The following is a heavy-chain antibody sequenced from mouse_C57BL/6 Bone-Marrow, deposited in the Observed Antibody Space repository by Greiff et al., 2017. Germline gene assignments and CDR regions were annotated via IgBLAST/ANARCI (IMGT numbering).Heavy chain of an antibody. V-gene: IGHV1-78*01. CDR1: GYTFTDHT. D-gene: IGHD1-1*01. CDR2: IYPRDGST. J-gene: IGHJ3*01. Sequence: VQLQQSDAELVKPGASVKISCKVSGYTFTDHTIHWMKQRPEQGLEWIGYIYPRDGSTKYNEKFQGKATLTADKSSSTAYMQLNSLTSEDSAVYFCARYPYYYGSSYDWFAYWGQGTLVTVSA. CDR3: ARYPYYYGSSYDWFAY.